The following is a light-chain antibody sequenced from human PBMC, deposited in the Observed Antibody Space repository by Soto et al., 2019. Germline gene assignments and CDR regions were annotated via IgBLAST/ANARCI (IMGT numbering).Light chain of an antibody. CDR1: QGISNY. V-gene: IGKV1-27*01. CDR3: QKYNSAPRT. J-gene: IGKJ1*01. Sequence: DIQMTQSPSSLSASVGDRVTITCRASQGISNYLAWYQQKPGKVPKLLIYAASTLQSGDPSRFSGSGSGTDFTLTISSLQPEDVATDCCQKYNSAPRTFGQGTKVEIK. CDR2: AAS.